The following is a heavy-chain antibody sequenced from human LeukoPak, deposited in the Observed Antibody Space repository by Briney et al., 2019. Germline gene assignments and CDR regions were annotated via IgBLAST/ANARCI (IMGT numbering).Heavy chain of an antibody. CDR2: MNPGSGDT. J-gene: IGHJ4*02. CDR1: GFTFTTHD. D-gene: IGHD3-22*01. V-gene: IGHV1-8*01. Sequence: ASVKVSCKTSGFTFTTHDINWVRQATGKGLEWMGSMNPGSGDTGYEQRFQGRVTMTRDTSINTAYMELSSLRSDDAAVYYCARGLGSYDTTWYPPLRYWGQGTLVTVSS. CDR3: ARGLGSYDTTWYPPLRY.